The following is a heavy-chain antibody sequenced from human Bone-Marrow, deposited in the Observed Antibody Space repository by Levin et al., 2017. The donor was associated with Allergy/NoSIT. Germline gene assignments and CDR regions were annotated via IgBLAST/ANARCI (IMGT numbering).Heavy chain of an antibody. Sequence: RASETLSLTCTVSGGSISGYYWTWIRQPPGKGLEWIGYIYYSGSSNYSPSLKSRVTISIDTSKRQFSLKLSSVTAADTAVYYCARQHQLVYNGVDVWGQGTPVTVSS. J-gene: IGHJ6*02. CDR1: GGSISGYY. CDR2: IYYSGSS. D-gene: IGHD6-13*01. V-gene: IGHV4-59*08. CDR3: ARQHQLVYNGVDV.